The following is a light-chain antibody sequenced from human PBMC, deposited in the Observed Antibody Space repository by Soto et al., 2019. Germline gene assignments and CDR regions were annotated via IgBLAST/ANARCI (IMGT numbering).Light chain of an antibody. J-gene: IGKJ1*01. V-gene: IGKV1-5*01. CDR3: QQYHSYWT. Sequence: DFQMTQPPSTLSASVGYSGTIPCRAKQNSRSRLAWFQQKAGKAPKLLIYEASSLESGVPQRFSGRGSATEFTLTISSLQTDDFSTYYCQQYHSYWTFGQGTKVDIK. CDR2: EAS. CDR1: QNSRSR.